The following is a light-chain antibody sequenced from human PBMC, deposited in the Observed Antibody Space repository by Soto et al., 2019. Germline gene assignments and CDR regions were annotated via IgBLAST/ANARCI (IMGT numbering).Light chain of an antibody. J-gene: IGKJ4*01. CDR2: GAA. CDR3: QMYNNWVGT. V-gene: IGKV3-15*01. Sequence: EIVFTQSPATLSFSPVDSATLSSMATRSVSSYLAWYQQKPGQAPRLLIYGAATRATGIPARFSGSGSGTDFTLTINSLQSEDFAVYYCQMYNNWVGTFGGGTKVDIK. CDR1: RSVSSY.